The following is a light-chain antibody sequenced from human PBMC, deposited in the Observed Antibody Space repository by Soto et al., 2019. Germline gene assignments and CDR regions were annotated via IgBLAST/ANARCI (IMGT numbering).Light chain of an antibody. J-gene: IGLJ3*02. CDR3: CSYAGSYTWV. CDR1: SSDVGGYNY. Sequence: QPVLTQPRSVSGSPGQSVTISCTGTSSDVGGYNYVSWYQQHPGKAPKLMIYDLSKRPSGVPDRFSGSKSGNTASLTISGLQAEDEADYYCCSYAGSYTWVFGGGTQLTVL. CDR2: DLS. V-gene: IGLV2-11*01.